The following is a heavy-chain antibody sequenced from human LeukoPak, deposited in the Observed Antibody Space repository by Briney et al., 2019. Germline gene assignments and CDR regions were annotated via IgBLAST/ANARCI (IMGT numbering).Heavy chain of an antibody. V-gene: IGHV3-30-3*01. CDR3: GRVRRDGYNYFDY. Sequence: GGSLRLSCAASGFTFSSYAMHWVRQAPGKGLEWVAVISYDGSNKYYADSVKGRFTISRDNSKNTLYLQMNSLRAEDTAVYYCGRVRRDGYNYFDYWGQGTLVTVSS. D-gene: IGHD5-12*01. CDR2: ISYDGSNK. J-gene: IGHJ4*02. CDR1: GFTFSSYA.